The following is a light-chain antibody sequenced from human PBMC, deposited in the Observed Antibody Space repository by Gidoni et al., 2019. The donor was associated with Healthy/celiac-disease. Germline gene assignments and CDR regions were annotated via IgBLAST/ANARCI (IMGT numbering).Light chain of an antibody. CDR3: SSYTSSSTPWV. Sequence: QSALTPPASVSGSPAQSITISCTGTSSAVGGYNYVSWYQQHPGKAPKLMIYEVSNRPSGVSNRFSGSKSGNTASLTISGLQAEDEADYYCSSYTSSSTPWVFGGGTKLTVL. J-gene: IGLJ3*02. V-gene: IGLV2-14*01. CDR2: EVS. CDR1: SSAVGGYNY.